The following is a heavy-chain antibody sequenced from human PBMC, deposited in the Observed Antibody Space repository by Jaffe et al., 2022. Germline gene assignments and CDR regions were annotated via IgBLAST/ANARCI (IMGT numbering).Heavy chain of an antibody. V-gene: IGHV3-66*02. CDR2: IYSDGST. J-gene: IGHJ4*02. D-gene: IGHD3-22*01. Sequence: EVQLVESGGGLVQPGGSLRLSCAASGFTVSNNHMSWVRQTPGKGLEWVSVIYSDGSTYHADSVKGRFTISRDNSKNTLYLQMNSLRAEDTAVYYCAREYYYDSSGWGQGTLVTVSS. CDR1: GFTVSNNH. CDR3: AREYYYDSSG.